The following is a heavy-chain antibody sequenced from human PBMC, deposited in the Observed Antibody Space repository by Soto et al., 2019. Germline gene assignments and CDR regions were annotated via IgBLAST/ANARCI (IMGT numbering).Heavy chain of an antibody. CDR3: ARRHQNAYYYGMDV. CDR2: INSDGSST. J-gene: IGHJ6*02. V-gene: IGHV3-74*01. D-gene: IGHD2-21*01. CDR1: GFTFSSYW. Sequence: EEQLVESGGGLVQPGGSLRLSCAASGFTFSSYWMHWVRQAPGKGLVWVSRINSDGSSTNYADSVKGRFTISRDNAKNTLYLQMNSLRAEDTAVYYCARRHQNAYYYGMDVWGQGTTVTVSS.